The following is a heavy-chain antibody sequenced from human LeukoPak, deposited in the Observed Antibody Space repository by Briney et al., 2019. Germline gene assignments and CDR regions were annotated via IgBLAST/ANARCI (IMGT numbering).Heavy chain of an antibody. J-gene: IGHJ4*02. D-gene: IGHD3-10*01. CDR1: GYTFTSYY. CDR3: ARINYGSGSYYYGLDY. Sequence: ASVKVSCKASGYTFTSYYMHWVRQAPGQGLEWMGIINPSGGSTSYAQKFQGRVTMTRDMSTSTVYMELSSLRSEDTAVYYCARINYGSGSYYYGLDYWGQGTLVTVSS. V-gene: IGHV1-46*01. CDR2: INPSGGST.